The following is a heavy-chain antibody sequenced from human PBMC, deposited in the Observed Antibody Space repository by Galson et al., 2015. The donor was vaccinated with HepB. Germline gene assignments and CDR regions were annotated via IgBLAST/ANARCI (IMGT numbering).Heavy chain of an antibody. D-gene: IGHD6-25*01. CDR2: MVVGGGNT. Sequence: SVKVSCKASGFTFSNYAVQWVRQARGQGLEWIGWMVVGGGNTNYAQHFQGRLTITRDMSTGTAYMEMTSLRSEDTAVYYCAAESYCSGCCKYDYWGQGTLVTVSS. CDR3: AAESYCSGCCKYDY. J-gene: IGHJ4*02. CDR1: GFTFSNYA. V-gene: IGHV1-58*01.